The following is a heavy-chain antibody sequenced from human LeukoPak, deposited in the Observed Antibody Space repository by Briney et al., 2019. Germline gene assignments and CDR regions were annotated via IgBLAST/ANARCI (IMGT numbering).Heavy chain of an antibody. CDR2: IIPIFGTA. Sequence: SVRVSCKASGGTFSSYAISWVRQAPGQGLECIGRIIPIFGTANYAQKFQGRVTITTDESTSTAYMELSSLRSEDTAVYCCAQYYYDSSGYYSGHDYWGQGTLVTVSS. V-gene: IGHV1-69*05. CDR1: GGTFSSYA. CDR3: AQYYYDSSGYYSGHDY. J-gene: IGHJ4*02. D-gene: IGHD3-22*01.